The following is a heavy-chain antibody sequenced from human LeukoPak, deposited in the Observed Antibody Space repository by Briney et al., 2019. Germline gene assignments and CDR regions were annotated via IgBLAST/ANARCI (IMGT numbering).Heavy chain of an antibody. J-gene: IGHJ2*01. CDR1: GGSISSGGYS. V-gene: IGHV4-30-2*01. CDR2: IYHSGST. CDR3: ARVLPNDWYFDL. D-gene: IGHD2-2*01. Sequence: SETLSLTCAVSGGSISSGGYSWSWIRQPPGKGLEWIGHIYHSGSTYYNPSLKSRVTISVDRSKNQFSLKLSSVTAADTAVYYCARVLPNDWYFDLWGRGTLVTVSS.